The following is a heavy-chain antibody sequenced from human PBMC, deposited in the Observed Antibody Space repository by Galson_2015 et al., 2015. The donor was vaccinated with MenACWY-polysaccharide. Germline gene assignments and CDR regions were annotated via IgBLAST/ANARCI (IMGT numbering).Heavy chain of an antibody. CDR3: ASTKAGTHYFDY. CDR2: MNPNSGNT. D-gene: IGHD6-19*01. Sequence: SVKVSCKASGYTFTSYDINWVRQATGQGLEWMGWMNPNSGNTGYAQKFQGRVTMTRNTTISTAYMELSSLTSEDTAVYYCASTKAGTHYFDYWGQGTLVTVSS. CDR1: GYTFTSYD. J-gene: IGHJ4*02. V-gene: IGHV1-8*01.